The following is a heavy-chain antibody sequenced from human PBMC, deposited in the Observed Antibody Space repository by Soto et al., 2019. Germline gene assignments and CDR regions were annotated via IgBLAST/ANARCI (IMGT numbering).Heavy chain of an antibody. CDR3: ARDDDNAANALDL. J-gene: IGHJ5*02. V-gene: IGHV3-33*01. CDR1: GFTFSRFG. Sequence: QVELVESGGGVVQPGRSLRLSCAASGFTFSRFGMHWVRQAPGKGLEWVALIRNYGSADVYVDSVKGRFTISRDNSKDMLYLQMDSLRAEDTAVYYCARDDDNAANALDLWGQGTLVTVSS. CDR2: IRNYGSAD. D-gene: IGHD1-1*01.